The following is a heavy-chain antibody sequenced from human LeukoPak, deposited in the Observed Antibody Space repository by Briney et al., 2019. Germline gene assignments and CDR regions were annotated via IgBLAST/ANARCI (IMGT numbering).Heavy chain of an antibody. J-gene: IGHJ4*02. CDR3: TRDYNILTGYSHFIDY. CDR1: GYTFTVYY. Sequence: GASVKVSCKASGYTFTVYYLHWVRQAPGQGLEWMGWINPNSAGTFYAQKFQGRVTMTRDTSISTAYMELSRLGSDDTAVYYCTRDYNILTGYSHFIDYWGQGTLVTVSS. D-gene: IGHD3-9*01. V-gene: IGHV1-2*02. CDR2: INPNSAGT.